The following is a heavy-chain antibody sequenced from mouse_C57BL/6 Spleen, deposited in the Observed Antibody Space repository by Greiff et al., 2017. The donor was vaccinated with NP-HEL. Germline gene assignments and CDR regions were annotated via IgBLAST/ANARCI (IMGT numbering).Heavy chain of an antibody. CDR3: ARANWDHYWYFDV. CDR2: IDPSDSYT. D-gene: IGHD4-1*01. J-gene: IGHJ1*03. CDR1: GYTFTSYW. V-gene: IGHV1-69*01. Sequence: QVQLKQPGAELVMPGASVKLSCKASGYTFTSYWMHWVKQRPGQGLEWIGEIDPSDSYTNYNQKFKGKSTLTVDKSSSTAYMQLSSLTSEDSAVYYCARANWDHYWYFDVWGTGTTVTVSS.